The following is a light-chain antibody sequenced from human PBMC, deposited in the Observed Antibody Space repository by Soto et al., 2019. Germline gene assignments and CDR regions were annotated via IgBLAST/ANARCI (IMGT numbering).Light chain of an antibody. Sequence: EVLLTQSPATLSVSPGESVTLSCRASQSINTFLAWYQQKPGQAPRLLIYDASSRAACVPARFSGRGSGTDFTLTINSLEADDFAVYHCQQRSIWPLTFGGGTRVE. CDR2: DAS. V-gene: IGKV3-11*01. CDR3: QQRSIWPLT. CDR1: QSINTF. J-gene: IGKJ4*01.